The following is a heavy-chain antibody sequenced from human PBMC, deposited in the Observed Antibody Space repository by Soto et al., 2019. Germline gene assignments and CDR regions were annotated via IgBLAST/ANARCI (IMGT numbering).Heavy chain of an antibody. CDR1: GFTFSSYA. CDR2: ISSSGGGT. Sequence: GGSLRLSCAASGFTFSSYAMSWIRQAPGKGLEWVSAISSSGGGTYYVDSVKGRFTISRDNSKNTLYLQMNSLRAEDPALYYCAKDHESDYWGQGTLVTVSS. CDR3: AKDHESDY. V-gene: IGHV3-23*01. J-gene: IGHJ4*02.